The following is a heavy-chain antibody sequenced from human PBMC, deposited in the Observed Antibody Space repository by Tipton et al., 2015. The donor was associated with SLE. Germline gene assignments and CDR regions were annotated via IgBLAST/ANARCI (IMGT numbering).Heavy chain of an antibody. Sequence: TLSLTCTVSGGSFSGYYWYWVRQPPEQGLEWIGEITQSGVTNYNPSLKSRVTISVDTSKNQFSLKLSSVTAADTAVYYCARVEDDYVWGSYRFDIWGQGTMVTVSS. J-gene: IGHJ3*02. CDR1: GGSFSGYY. CDR3: ARVEDDYVWGSYRFDI. CDR2: ITQSGVT. D-gene: IGHD3-16*02. V-gene: IGHV4-34*01.